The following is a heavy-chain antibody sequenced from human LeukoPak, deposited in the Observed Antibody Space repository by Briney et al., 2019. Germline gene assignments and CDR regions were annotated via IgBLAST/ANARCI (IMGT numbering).Heavy chain of an antibody. Sequence: SETLSLTCTVSGGSISSYYWGWIRQPPGKGLEWIGSIYYSGSTYYNPSLKSRVTISVDTSKNQFSLKLSSVTAADTAVYYCARQRVMDFDYWGQGTLVTVSS. J-gene: IGHJ4*02. D-gene: IGHD2-21*01. V-gene: IGHV4-39*01. CDR2: IYYSGST. CDR1: GGSISSYY. CDR3: ARQRVMDFDY.